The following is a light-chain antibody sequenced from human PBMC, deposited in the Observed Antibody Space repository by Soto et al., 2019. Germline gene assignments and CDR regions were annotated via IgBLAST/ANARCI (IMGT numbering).Light chain of an antibody. CDR1: SSDVGGYNY. V-gene: IGLV2-8*01. Sequence: QSALTQPPSASGSPGQSVTISCTGTSSDVGGYNYVSWYQKHPGKVPKLMIYAVTKRPSGVPNRISGSKSGNTASLTASGLLAEDEADYYCSSSARSNILLFGGGTKLTVL. CDR2: AVT. J-gene: IGLJ3*02. CDR3: SSSARSNILL.